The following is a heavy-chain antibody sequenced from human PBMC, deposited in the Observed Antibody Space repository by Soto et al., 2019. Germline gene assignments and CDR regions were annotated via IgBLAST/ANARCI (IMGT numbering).Heavy chain of an antibody. CDR2: IYYSGST. Sequence: QVQLQESGPGLVKPSQTLSLTCTVSGGSISSGGYYWSWIRQHPGKGLEWIGYIYYSGSTYYNPSPKSRVTMSGDTSKNQFSLKLSSVTAADTAVYYCARTSYDSSGTAADPWGQGTLVTVSS. D-gene: IGHD3-22*01. J-gene: IGHJ5*02. CDR3: ARTSYDSSGTAADP. V-gene: IGHV4-31*03. CDR1: GGSISSGGYY.